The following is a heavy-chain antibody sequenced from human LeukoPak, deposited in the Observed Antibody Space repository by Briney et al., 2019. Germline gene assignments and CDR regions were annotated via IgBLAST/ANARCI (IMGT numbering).Heavy chain of an antibody. D-gene: IGHD6-6*01. CDR2: IIPIFGTA. CDR1: GGTFSSYA. CDR3: ASRIAARRYYFDY. J-gene: IGHJ4*02. Sequence: GASVKVSCKASGGTFSSYATSWVRQAPGQGLEWMGGIIPIFGTANYAQKFQGRVTITTDESTSTAYMELSSLRSEDTAVYYCASRIAARRYYFDYWGQGTLVTVSS. V-gene: IGHV1-69*05.